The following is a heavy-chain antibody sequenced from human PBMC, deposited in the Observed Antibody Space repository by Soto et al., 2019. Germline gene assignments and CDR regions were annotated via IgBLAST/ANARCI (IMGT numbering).Heavy chain of an antibody. CDR3: ARGTRATQYYYYFYGMDV. J-gene: IGHJ6*02. Sequence: SETLSLTCTVSGGSISTNDHLWSWIRQHPEKGLEWIGYISYSGSTNYNPSLKSRLTISLNTSKKHFSLKLSSVTAADTAVYYSARGTRATQYYYYFYGMDVWGQGTTVTVS. V-gene: IGHV4-61*03. CDR1: GGSISTNDHL. CDR2: ISYSGST.